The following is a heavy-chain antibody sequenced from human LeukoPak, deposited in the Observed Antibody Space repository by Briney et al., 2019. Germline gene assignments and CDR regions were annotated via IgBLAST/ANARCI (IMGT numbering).Heavy chain of an antibody. CDR2: IRYDGSNK. CDR1: GFTFSSYG. CDR3: AKDGGGYDILTGYYYYYMDV. Sequence: PGGSLRLSCAASGFTFSSYGMHWVRQAPGKGLEWVAFIRYDGSNKYYADSVKGRFTISRDNSKNTLYLQMNSLRAEDTAVYYCAKDGGGYDILTGYYYYYMDVWGKGTTVTIS. J-gene: IGHJ6*03. V-gene: IGHV3-30*02. D-gene: IGHD3-9*01.